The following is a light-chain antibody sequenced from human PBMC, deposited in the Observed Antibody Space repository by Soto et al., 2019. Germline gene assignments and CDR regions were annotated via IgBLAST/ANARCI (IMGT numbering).Light chain of an antibody. J-gene: IGKJ4*01. CDR2: GAS. Sequence: EIVMTQSPATLSVSPGERATLSCRASQSVSSNLAWYQQKPVQAPRLLIYGASTRATGIPARFSGSGSGTEFTLTISSLQSEDFAVYYCQQYNNWPPLTFGGWTKVEIK. CDR1: QSVSSN. V-gene: IGKV3-15*01. CDR3: QQYNNWPPLT.